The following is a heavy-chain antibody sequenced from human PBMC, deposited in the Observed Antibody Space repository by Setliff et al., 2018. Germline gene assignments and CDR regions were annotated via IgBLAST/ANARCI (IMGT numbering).Heavy chain of an antibody. CDR2: TIPIFGTT. Sequence: SVKVSCKASGGTFSSYGISWVRQAPGQGLEWIGGTIPIFGTTNYAQKFQGRVTIITDESTSTAYMELSSLTSADTAVYYCAREGVDTRSSTDYRYYMDVWGKGTTVTVSS. CDR3: AREGVDTRSSTDYRYYMDV. V-gene: IGHV1-69*05. J-gene: IGHJ6*03. CDR1: GGTFSSYG. D-gene: IGHD5-18*01.